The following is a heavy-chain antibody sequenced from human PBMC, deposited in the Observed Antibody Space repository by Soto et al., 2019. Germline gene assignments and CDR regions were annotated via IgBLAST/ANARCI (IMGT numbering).Heavy chain of an antibody. Sequence: SDTLSLTCAVYGGSFSGYYWSWIRQPPGKGLEWIGEINHSGSTNYNPSLKSRVTISVDTSKNQFSLKLSSVTAADTAVYYCARSYTAMANWGQGTLVTVSS. CDR1: GGSFSGYY. CDR2: INHSGST. J-gene: IGHJ4*02. V-gene: IGHV4-34*01. D-gene: IGHD5-18*01. CDR3: ARSYTAMAN.